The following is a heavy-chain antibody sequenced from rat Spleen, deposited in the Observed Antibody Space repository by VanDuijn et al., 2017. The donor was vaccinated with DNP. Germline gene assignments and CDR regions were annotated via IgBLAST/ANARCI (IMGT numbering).Heavy chain of an antibody. V-gene: IGHV5-31*01. CDR3: STGPITTFAS. CDR2: ISNTGDHT. Sequence: EVQLVESGGGPVQPGRSLKLSCVASGFIFSNYWMTWIRQAPGKGLEWVASISNTGDHTYYSDSVKGRFTISKDDAKSTLYLQVNSLRSEDTATYYCSTGPITTFASWGQGTLVTVSS. J-gene: IGHJ3*01. CDR1: GFIFSNYW. D-gene: IGHD1-10*01.